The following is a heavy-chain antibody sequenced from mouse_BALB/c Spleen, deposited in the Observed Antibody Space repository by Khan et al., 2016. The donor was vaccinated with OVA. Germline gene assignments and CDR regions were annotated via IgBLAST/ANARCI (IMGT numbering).Heavy chain of an antibody. J-gene: IGHJ1*01. CDR1: GYTFTNYG. Sequence: QIQLVQSGPELKKPGETVKISCKASGYTFTNYGMNWVKQAPGKGLKWMGWINTYTGEPTYADDFKGRFAFSLESSASTAYLQINNLKNEDTATYFCTSSGYGYFDVWGAGTTVTVSS. CDR3: TSSGYGYFDV. D-gene: IGHD1-3*01. CDR2: INTYTGEP. V-gene: IGHV9-3-1*01.